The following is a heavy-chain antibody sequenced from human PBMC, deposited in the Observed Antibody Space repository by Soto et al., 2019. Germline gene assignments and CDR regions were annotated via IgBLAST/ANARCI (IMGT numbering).Heavy chain of an antibody. CDR1: GYTFTSYA. CDR2: INAGNGNT. Sequence: ASVKVSCKASGYTFTSYAMHWVRQAPGQRLEWMGWINAGNGNTKYSQKFQGRVTITRDTSASTAYMELSSLRSEDTAVYYRARPPKIYGDYVWAYWGQGTLVTVSS. V-gene: IGHV1-3*01. D-gene: IGHD4-17*01. J-gene: IGHJ4*02. CDR3: ARPPKIYGDYVWAY.